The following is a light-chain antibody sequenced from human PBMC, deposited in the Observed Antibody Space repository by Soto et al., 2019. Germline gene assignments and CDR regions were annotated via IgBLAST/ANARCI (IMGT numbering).Light chain of an antibody. J-gene: IGKJ4*01. CDR1: QSLFDSDDGITY. Sequence: DFVMTQSPASLSVTPGEPASISCRSSQSLFDSDDGITYLDWFLPKPGQSPQLLISTVSYRDSGVPARFSGSGCCSDFTRKISRLAAEGVGVYFCMQRIRFPLNCGRGTKVEIK. V-gene: IGKV2-40*01. CDR3: MQRIRFPLN. CDR2: TVS.